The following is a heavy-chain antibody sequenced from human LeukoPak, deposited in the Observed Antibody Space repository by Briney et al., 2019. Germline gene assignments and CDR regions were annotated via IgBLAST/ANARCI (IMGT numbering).Heavy chain of an antibody. J-gene: IGHJ4*02. V-gene: IGHV1-2*02. D-gene: IGHD1-26*01. Sequence: VASVKVSCKASGYTFTGYYMHWVRQAPGQGLEWMGWINPNSGGTNYAQKFQGRVTMTRDTSISTAYKELSRLRSDDTAVYYCARDPEGVEWELLFYFDYWGQGTLVTVSS. CDR2: INPNSGGT. CDR1: GYTFTGYY. CDR3: ARDPEGVEWELLFYFDY.